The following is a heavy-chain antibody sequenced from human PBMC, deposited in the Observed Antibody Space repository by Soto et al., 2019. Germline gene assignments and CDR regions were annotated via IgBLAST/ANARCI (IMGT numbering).Heavy chain of an antibody. CDR3: ARGRSFPSLSAVAVWFDP. Sequence: QVQLVQSGAEVKKPGASVKVSCKASGYTFTSYDINWVRQATGQGLEWMGWMNPNSGNTGYAQKFEGRVTMTRNTSISTAYMELSSLRSEDTAVYYCARGRSFPSLSAVAVWFDPWGQGTLVTVSS. CDR2: MNPNSGNT. J-gene: IGHJ5*02. CDR1: GYTFTSYD. D-gene: IGHD6-19*01. V-gene: IGHV1-8*01.